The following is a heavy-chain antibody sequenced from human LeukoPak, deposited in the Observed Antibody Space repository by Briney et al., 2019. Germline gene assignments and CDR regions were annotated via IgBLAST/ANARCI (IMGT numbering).Heavy chain of an antibody. J-gene: IGHJ5*02. CDR3: ARGIDYGWFDP. V-gene: IGHV3-7*01. CDR1: GFIFSNYG. D-gene: IGHD4-17*01. CDR2: IKQDGSER. Sequence: PGGSLRLSCAASGFIFSNYGMSWVRQAPGKGLEWVAHIKQDGSERFYMDSVKGRFTISRDNAKNSPHLQMNSLRAEDTGVFYCARGIDYGWFDPWGQGTLVTVSS.